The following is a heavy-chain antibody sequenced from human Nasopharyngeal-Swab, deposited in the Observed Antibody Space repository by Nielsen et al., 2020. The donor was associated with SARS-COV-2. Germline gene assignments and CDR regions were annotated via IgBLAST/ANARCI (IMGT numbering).Heavy chain of an antibody. J-gene: IGHJ4*02. D-gene: IGHD3-22*01. Sequence: GESLKISCAASGFTFSSYWMSWVRQAPGKGLEWVANIKQDGSEKYYVDSVKGRFTISRDNAKNSLHLQMNSLRAEDTAVYYCARDWDYYDSSGFDYWGQGTLVTVSS. V-gene: IGHV3-7*01. CDR1: GFTFSSYW. CDR3: ARDWDYYDSSGFDY. CDR2: IKQDGSEK.